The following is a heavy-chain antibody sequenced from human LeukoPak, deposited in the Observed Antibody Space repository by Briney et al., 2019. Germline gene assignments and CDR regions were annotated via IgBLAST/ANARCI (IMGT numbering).Heavy chain of an antibody. Sequence: GASVKVSCKASGGTFSSYAISWVRQAPGQGLEWMRGIIPIFGTANYAQKFQGRVTITADESTSTAYMELSSLRSEDTAVYYCARGSDCSSTSCYFDYWGQGTLVTVSS. V-gene: IGHV1-69*01. CDR2: IIPIFGTA. CDR1: GGTFSSYA. J-gene: IGHJ4*02. CDR3: ARGSDCSSTSCYFDY. D-gene: IGHD2-2*01.